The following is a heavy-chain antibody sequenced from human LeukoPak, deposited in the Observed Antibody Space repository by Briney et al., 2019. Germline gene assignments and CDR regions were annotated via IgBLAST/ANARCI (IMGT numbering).Heavy chain of an antibody. D-gene: IGHD5-18*01. J-gene: IGHJ3*02. CDR3: ARGDRAMKHDAFDI. V-gene: IGHV3-11*01. CDR1: GFTFSDYY. Sequence: GGSLRLSCAASGFTFSDYYMNWIRRAPGKGLEWVSYISSSGFTIYFADSVKGRFTISRDNAKNSLYLQMNSLRAEDTAVYYCARGDRAMKHDAFDIWGQGTMVTVSS. CDR2: ISSSGFTI.